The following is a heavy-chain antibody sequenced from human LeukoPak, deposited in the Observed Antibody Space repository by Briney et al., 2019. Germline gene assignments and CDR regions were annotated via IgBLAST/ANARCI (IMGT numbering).Heavy chain of an antibody. D-gene: IGHD3-22*01. CDR2: IWYDGSNK. CDR3: ARDFYDSSVGYYYYGMDV. CDR1: GFTFSSYG. V-gene: IGHV3-33*01. Sequence: PGGSLRLSCAASGFTFSSYGMHWVRQAPGKGLEWVAVIWYDGSNKYYADSVKGRFTISRDNSKNTLYLQMNSLRAEDTAVYYCARDFYDSSVGYYYYGMDVWGQGTTVTVSS. J-gene: IGHJ6*02.